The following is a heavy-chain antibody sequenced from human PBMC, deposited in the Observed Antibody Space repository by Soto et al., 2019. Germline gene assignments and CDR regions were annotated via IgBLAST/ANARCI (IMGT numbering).Heavy chain of an antibody. CDR1: GGSISTYY. J-gene: IGHJ5*02. CDR2: IYTSGYT. D-gene: IGHD6-19*01. V-gene: IGHV4-4*07. Sequence: SETLSLTCTVSGGSISTYYWNWIRQPAGKRLKWLGRIYTSGYTKYNPSLKSRVTMSLDTSKRQFSLKLSSVTAADTAVYYCARETVAGTDNWFDPWGQGILVTVSS. CDR3: ARETVAGTDNWFDP.